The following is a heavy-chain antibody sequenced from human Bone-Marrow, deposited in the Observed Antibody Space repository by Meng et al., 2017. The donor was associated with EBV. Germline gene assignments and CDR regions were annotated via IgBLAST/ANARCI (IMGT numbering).Heavy chain of an antibody. CDR3: ARDRYYDSSGYPSGYFDI. CDR2: IYSGGST. V-gene: IGHV3-53*01. CDR1: GFTVSSNY. D-gene: IGHD3-22*01. Sequence: EVELLESXXGLIQXGGSLRLSXAVSGFTVSSNYMSWVRQAPGKGLEWVSVIYSGGSTYYADSVKGRFTISRDNSKNTLYLQMNSLRAEDTAVYYCARDRYYDSSGYPSGYFDIWGRGTRVTVSS. J-gene: IGHJ2*01.